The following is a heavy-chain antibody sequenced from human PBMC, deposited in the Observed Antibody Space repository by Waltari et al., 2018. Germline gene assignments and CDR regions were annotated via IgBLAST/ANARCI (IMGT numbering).Heavy chain of an antibody. J-gene: IGHJ3*02. CDR3: ARQGGYYDILTGRLHAFDI. CDR1: GGSISSSSYY. Sequence: QLQLQESGPGLVKPSETLSLTCTVSGGSISSSSYYWGWIRQPPGKGLEWIGSIYYSGSTYYNPSLKSRVTISVDTSKNQFSLKLSSVTAADTAVYYCARQGGYYDILTGRLHAFDILGQGTMVTVSS. CDR2: IYYSGST. V-gene: IGHV4-39*07. D-gene: IGHD3-9*01.